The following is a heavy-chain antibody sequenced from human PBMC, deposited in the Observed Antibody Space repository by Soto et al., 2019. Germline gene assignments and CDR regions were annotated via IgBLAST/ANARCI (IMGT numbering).Heavy chain of an antibody. CDR3: GKDVGDYVPYYYGVDV. V-gene: IGHV3-30*18. CDR2: IAYDGNEK. D-gene: IGHD1-26*01. J-gene: IGHJ6*02. CDR1: GFTFKTHA. Sequence: QVQLVESGGGVVQPGTSLRLSCAASGFTFKTHAMHWVRQAPGKGLEWMAVIAYDGNEKFYADSVKGRFNISRVNSKNALYLQINTLRNEDTAVYYCGKDVGDYVPYYYGVDVWGQGTTVTVSS.